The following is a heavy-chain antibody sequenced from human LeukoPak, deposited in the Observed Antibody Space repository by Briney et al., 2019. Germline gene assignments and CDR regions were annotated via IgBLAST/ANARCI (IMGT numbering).Heavy chain of an antibody. V-gene: IGHV1-69*04. CDR1: GGTFSSYA. CDR2: IIPILGIA. Sequence: GASVKVSCTASGGTFSSYAISWVRQAPGQGLEWMGRIIPILGIANYAQKFQGRVTITADKSTSTAYMELSSLRSEDTAVYYCARATYYLARPVYWGQGTLVTVSS. CDR3: ARATYYLARPVY. D-gene: IGHD2-8*01. J-gene: IGHJ4*02.